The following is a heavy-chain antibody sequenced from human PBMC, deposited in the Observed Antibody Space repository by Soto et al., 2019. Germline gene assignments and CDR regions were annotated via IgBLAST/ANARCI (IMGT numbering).Heavy chain of an antibody. Sequence: PWQTLSLTCAISGDSVSNNGAAWNWIRQSPSRGLEWLGRTYYRSRWYSDYAPSVKSRITVNPDTSQNQFSLQLNSVTPEDTAIYYCARGPPGFHSAFDFWGQGTLVTVSS. V-gene: IGHV6-1*01. CDR1: GDSVSNNGAA. CDR3: ARGPPGFHSAFDF. D-gene: IGHD4-4*01. J-gene: IGHJ4*02. CDR2: TYYRSRWYS.